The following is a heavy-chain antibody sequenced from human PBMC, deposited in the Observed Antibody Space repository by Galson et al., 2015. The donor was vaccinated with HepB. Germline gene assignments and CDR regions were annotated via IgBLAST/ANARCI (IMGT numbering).Heavy chain of an antibody. CDR3: ARDVDTAMARGHSQWD. V-gene: IGHV1-69*04. J-gene: IGHJ4*02. CDR2: IIPILGIA. CDR1: GGTFSSYA. Sequence: SVKVSCKASGGTFSSYAISWVRQAPGQGLEWMGRIIPILGIANYAQKFQGRVTITADKSTSTAYMELSSLRSEDTAVYYCARDVDTAMARGHSQWDWGQGTLVTVSS. D-gene: IGHD5-18*01.